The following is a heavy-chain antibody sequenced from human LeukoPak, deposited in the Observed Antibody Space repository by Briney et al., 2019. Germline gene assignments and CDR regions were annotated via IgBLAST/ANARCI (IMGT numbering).Heavy chain of an antibody. Sequence: SETLSLTCAVYGGSFSGYYWSWIRQPPGKGLEWIGEINHSGSTYYNPSLKSRVTISVDRSKNQFSLKLSSVTAADTAVYYCARVGYDSSGYRFDYWGQGTLVTVSS. J-gene: IGHJ4*02. CDR3: ARVGYDSSGYRFDY. CDR1: GGSFSGYY. V-gene: IGHV4-34*01. D-gene: IGHD3-22*01. CDR2: INHSGST.